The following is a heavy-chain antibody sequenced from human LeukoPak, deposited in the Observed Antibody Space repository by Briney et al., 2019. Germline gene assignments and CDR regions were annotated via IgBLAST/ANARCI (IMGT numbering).Heavy chain of an antibody. J-gene: IGHJ4*02. CDR1: GFAFSSYA. Sequence: GGSLRLSCAASGFAFSSYAMHWVRQAPGKGLEWVAVISYDGSNKYYADSVKGRFTISRDNSKNTLYLQMNSLRAEDTAVYYCARDVTSSGWYVVDYWGQGTLVTVSS. CDR3: ARDVTSSGWYVVDY. V-gene: IGHV3-30*04. D-gene: IGHD6-19*01. CDR2: ISYDGSNK.